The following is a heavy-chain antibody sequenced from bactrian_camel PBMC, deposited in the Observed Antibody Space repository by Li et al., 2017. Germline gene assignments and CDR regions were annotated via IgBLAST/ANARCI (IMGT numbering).Heavy chain of an antibody. D-gene: IGHD5*01. J-gene: IGHJ4*01. CDR1: GYTDSTYC. CDR2: LFSGGGGTA. CDR3: ASEKIPAGVPPSPTWFQLGQCALFEY. Sequence: DVQLVESGGGSVQAGASLKPSCVVSGYTDSTYCRVWFRQVPGKEREAVAPLFSGGGGTAYYNDSVKDRFAVSQDKPENTLYLQISNLRPEDSAMYYCASEKIPAGVPPSPTWFQLGQCALFEYRGQGTQVTVS. V-gene: IGHV3S31*01.